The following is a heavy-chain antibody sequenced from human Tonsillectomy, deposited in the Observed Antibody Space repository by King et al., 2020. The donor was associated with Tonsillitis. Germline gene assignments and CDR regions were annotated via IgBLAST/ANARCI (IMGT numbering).Heavy chain of an antibody. CDR2: IYPSDSDT. V-gene: IGHV5-51*01. Sequence: QLVQSGAEVKKTGESLKISCKGSGYSFTTYWIGWVRQMPGKGLECMGIIYPSDSDTRYNPSFQGQVTISADKSISTAYLQWGSLKASDTAMYYCARREVGDYNPYWYFDLWGRGTLLTVSS. CDR3: ARREVGDYNPYWYFDL. D-gene: IGHD4-17*01. CDR1: GYSFTTYW. J-gene: IGHJ2*01.